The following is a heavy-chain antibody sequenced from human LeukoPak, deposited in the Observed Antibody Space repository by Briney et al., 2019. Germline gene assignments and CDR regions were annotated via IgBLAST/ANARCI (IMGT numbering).Heavy chain of an antibody. CDR3: ARVDYDTLTGYYFDY. D-gene: IGHD3-9*01. Sequence: PSETLSLTCTVSGGSISSYYWSWIRQPPGKGLEWIGYIYYSGSTNYNPSLKSRFTISVDTSKNQFSLKLSSVTAADTAVYYCARVDYDTLTGYYFDYWGQGTLVTVSS. CDR1: GGSISSYY. CDR2: IYYSGST. V-gene: IGHV4-59*01. J-gene: IGHJ4*02.